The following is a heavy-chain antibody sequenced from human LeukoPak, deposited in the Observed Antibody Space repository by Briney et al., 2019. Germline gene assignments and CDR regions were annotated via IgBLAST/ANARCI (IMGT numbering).Heavy chain of an antibody. CDR3: AREVAGTPWIDY. J-gene: IGHJ4*02. V-gene: IGHV4-39*02. CDR2: IYYSGST. CDR1: GGSISSNNYN. Sequence: SETLSLTCTVSGGSISSNNYNWGWIRQPPGKGLEWIANIYYSGSTYYNPSLKSRVTISVDTSKNQFSLKLSSVTAADTAVYYCAREVAGTPWIDYWGQGTLVTVSS. D-gene: IGHD6-19*01.